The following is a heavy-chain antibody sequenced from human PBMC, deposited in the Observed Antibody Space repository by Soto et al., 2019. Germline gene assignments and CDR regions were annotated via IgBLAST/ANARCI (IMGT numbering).Heavy chain of an antibody. J-gene: IGHJ4*02. CDR2: CTPSSSSI. CDR3: AIGAASSLDY. V-gene: IGHV3-21*01. Sequence: EVQLVESGGGLVKPGGSLRLSCAASGFTFKLYTMHWVRQAPGKGLEWVSFCTPSSSSISYADSVEGRFTISRDNARNSLYLLILNLRAEDTAVYSCAIGAASSLDYCGQGDLVTDSS. D-gene: IGHD6-13*01. CDR1: GFTFKLYT.